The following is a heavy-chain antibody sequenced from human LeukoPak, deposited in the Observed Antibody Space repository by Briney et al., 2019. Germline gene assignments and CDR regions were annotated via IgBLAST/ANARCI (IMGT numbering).Heavy chain of an antibody. CDR3: AREDYGDSKFDP. Sequence: KPSETLSLTCTVSGGSISSYYWSWIRQPPGKGLEWIGYIYYSGSTNYNPSLKSRVTISVDTSKNQFSLKLSSVTAADTAVYYCAREDYGDSKFDPWGQGTLVTASS. V-gene: IGHV4-59*01. J-gene: IGHJ5*02. CDR1: GGSISSYY. CDR2: IYYSGST. D-gene: IGHD4-17*01.